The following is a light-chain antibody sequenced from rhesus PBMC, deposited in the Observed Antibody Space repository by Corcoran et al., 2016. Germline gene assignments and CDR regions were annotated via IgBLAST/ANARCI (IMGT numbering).Light chain of an antibody. CDR1: QSLLYSSNNKYC. J-gene: IGKJ2*01. Sequence: DIVMTQSPDSLAVSLGERVTINCKSSQSLLYSSNNKYCLAWYQQNPGQAPKLLINWASTRESGVPARFGGGGSGTDFTLIVSGLPAEDVAVYYCQQYYSFPYSFGQGTKVEIK. V-gene: IGKV4-1*01. CDR2: WAS. CDR3: QQYYSFPYS.